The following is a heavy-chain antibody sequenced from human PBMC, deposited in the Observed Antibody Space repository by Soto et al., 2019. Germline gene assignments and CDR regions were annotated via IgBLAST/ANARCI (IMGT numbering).Heavy chain of an antibody. V-gene: IGHV4-34*01. CDR2: INHSGST. Sequence: SETLSLTCAVYGGSFSGYYWSWIRQPPGKGLEWIGEINHSGSTNYNPSLKSRVTISVDTSKNQFSLKLSSVTAADTAVYYCARGMTTVTPVFDYWGQGTLVTVSS. CDR1: GGSFSGYY. CDR3: ARGMTTVTPVFDY. D-gene: IGHD4-17*01. J-gene: IGHJ4*02.